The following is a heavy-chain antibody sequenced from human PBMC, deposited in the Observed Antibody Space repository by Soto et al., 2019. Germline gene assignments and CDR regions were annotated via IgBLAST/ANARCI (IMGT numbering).Heavy chain of an antibody. Sequence: QVQLVQSGAEVKKPGASVKVSCKASGYTFTSYAMHWVRQAPGQRLEWMGWINAGNGNTKYSQKFQGRVTITRDTXLSRAYMELSSLNSDDTAVYYCERVMSRYFDWLFDYWGQGTLVTVSS. V-gene: IGHV1-3*01. CDR3: ERVMSRYFDWLFDY. CDR1: GYTFTSYA. D-gene: IGHD3-9*01. CDR2: INAGNGNT. J-gene: IGHJ4*02.